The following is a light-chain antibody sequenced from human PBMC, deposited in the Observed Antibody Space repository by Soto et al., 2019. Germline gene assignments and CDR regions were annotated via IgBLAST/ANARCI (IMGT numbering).Light chain of an antibody. CDR2: VGTGGIVG. V-gene: IGLV9-49*01. Sequence: QSVLTQPPSASASLGASVTLTCTLSSGYSNYKVDWYQQRPGKGPRFVMRVGTGGIVGSKGDGIPDRFSVLGSGLNRYLTMKNIQEEDESDYHCGADHGSGASSCNLRIGGGTKVTVL. J-gene: IGLJ2*01. CDR1: SGYSNYK. CDR3: GADHGSGASSCNLR.